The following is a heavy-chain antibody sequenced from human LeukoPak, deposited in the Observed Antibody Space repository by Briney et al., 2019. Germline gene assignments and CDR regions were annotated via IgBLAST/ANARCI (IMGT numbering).Heavy chain of an antibody. V-gene: IGHV3-23*01. CDR1: EFTFSRYA. CDR3: AKGAIDYYYYYGMDV. J-gene: IGHJ6*02. D-gene: IGHD2-21*01. CDR2: ISGSGGST. Sequence: GGPLRLSCQAPEFTFSRYAMSWVRQPPGRGLEWVQPISGSGGSTYYAASVKGRFTISRDNSKNTLYLQMNSLRAEDTAVYYCAKGAIDYYYYYGMDVWGQGTTVTVSS.